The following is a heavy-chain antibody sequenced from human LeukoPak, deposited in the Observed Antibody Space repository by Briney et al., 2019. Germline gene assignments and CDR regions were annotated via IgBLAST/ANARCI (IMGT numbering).Heavy chain of an antibody. V-gene: IGHV3-74*01. Sequence: GGSLRLSCAASGFTFSTYWMHRVRQAPGKGLVWVSRINSDGSRAYYADSVKGRFTISRDNAKNTLYLQMSSLRAEDTAVYYCARGRYYLDSWGQGTLVTVSS. CDR2: INSDGSRA. D-gene: IGHD1-14*01. J-gene: IGHJ4*02. CDR1: GFTFSTYW. CDR3: ARGRYYLDS.